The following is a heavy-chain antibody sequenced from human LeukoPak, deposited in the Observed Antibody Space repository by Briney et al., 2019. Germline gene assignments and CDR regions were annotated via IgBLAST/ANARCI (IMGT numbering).Heavy chain of an antibody. CDR2: ISGSGLST. Sequence: PGGSLRLSRAASGFTFSSNTMNWVRQAPGKGLEWVSAISGSGLSTYYADSVKGRFTVSRDNSKNSLYLQMNSLRAEDTALYYCAKVAYYYDSSGSLYQPVVYWGQGTLVTVSS. CDR3: AKVAYYYDSSGSLYQPVVY. V-gene: IGHV3-23*01. D-gene: IGHD3-22*01. J-gene: IGHJ4*02. CDR1: GFTFSSNT.